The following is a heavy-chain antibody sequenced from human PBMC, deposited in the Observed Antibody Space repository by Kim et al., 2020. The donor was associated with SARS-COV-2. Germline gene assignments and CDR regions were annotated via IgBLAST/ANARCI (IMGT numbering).Heavy chain of an antibody. Sequence: SETLSLTCTVSGGSISSYYWSWIRQPPGKGLEWIGYIYYSGSTNYNPSLKSRVTISVDTSKNQFSLKLSSVTAADTAVYYCARHGSYQLLYMFDYWGQGTLVTVSS. CDR1: GGSISSYY. CDR3: ARHGSYQLLYMFDY. V-gene: IGHV4-59*08. CDR2: IYYSGST. J-gene: IGHJ4*02. D-gene: IGHD2-2*02.